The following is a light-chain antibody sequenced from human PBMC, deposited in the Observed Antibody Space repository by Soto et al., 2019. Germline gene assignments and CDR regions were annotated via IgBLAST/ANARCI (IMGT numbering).Light chain of an antibody. V-gene: IGKV3-11*01. CDR2: DAS. CDR1: QSVSSY. CDR3: QQGS. Sequence: EIVFTQSPATLSLSPGERATLSCRASQSVSSYLAWYQQKPGQAPRLLIYDASNRATGIPARFSGSGSGTDFTLTISRLEPEDFAVYYCQQGSFGGGTKVDIK. J-gene: IGKJ4*01.